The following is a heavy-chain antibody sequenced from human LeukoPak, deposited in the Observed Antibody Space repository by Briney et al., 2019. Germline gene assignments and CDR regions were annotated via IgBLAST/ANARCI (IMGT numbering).Heavy chain of an antibody. CDR3: AREGYSYGFGSYFDY. V-gene: IGHV3-30*04. CDR1: GFSFSTYA. Sequence: PGGSLRLSCAASGFSFSTYAMHWVRQAPGKGLEWVAVISYDGSNIYYADSEKGRFTISRDNSKNTLFLQMNSLRAEDTAVYYCAREGYSYGFGSYFDYWGQGTLVTVSS. J-gene: IGHJ4*02. CDR2: ISYDGSNI. D-gene: IGHD5-18*01.